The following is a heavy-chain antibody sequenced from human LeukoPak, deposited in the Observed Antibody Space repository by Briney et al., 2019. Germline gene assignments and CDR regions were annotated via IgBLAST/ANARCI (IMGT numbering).Heavy chain of an antibody. J-gene: IGHJ4*02. Sequence: SGPTLVNPTQTLTLTCTFSGFSLSTSGVGVAWIRQPPGKALEWLALIYWNDDKRYSPSLKSRLTITKGTSKNQVVLTMTNMDPVDTATYYCAHRSYYDSSGYGLFDYWGQGTLVTVSS. D-gene: IGHD3-22*01. CDR3: AHRSYYDSSGYGLFDY. V-gene: IGHV2-5*01. CDR1: GFSLSTSGVG. CDR2: IYWNDDK.